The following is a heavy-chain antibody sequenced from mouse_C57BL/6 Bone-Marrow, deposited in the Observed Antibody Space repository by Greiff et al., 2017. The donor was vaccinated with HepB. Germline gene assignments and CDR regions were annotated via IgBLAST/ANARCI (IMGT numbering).Heavy chain of an antibody. CDR1: GFTFSNYW. Sequence: EVQLVESGGGLVQPGGSMKLSCVASGFTFSNYWMNWVRQSPEKGLEWVAQIRLKSDNYATHYAESVKGRFTISRDDSKSSVYLQMNNLRAEDTGIYYCTGLGPHYAMDYWGQGTSVTVSS. V-gene: IGHV6-3*01. J-gene: IGHJ4*01. CDR2: IRLKSDNYAT. CDR3: TGLGPHYAMDY. D-gene: IGHD4-1*01.